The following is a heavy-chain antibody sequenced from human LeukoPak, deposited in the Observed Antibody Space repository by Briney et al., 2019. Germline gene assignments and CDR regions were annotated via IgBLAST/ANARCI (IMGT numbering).Heavy chain of an antibody. CDR3: ARSVDQWLLTFDY. J-gene: IGHJ4*02. D-gene: IGHD6-19*01. CDR2: IYYSGRT. Sequence: PSETLSLTCTVSGGSISSNYWSWIRQSPGKGLEWIGYIYYSGRTDYNPSLKSRVTISVDTSKNQFSLRLSSVTAAGTAVYYCARSVDQWLLTFDYWGLGTLVTASS. V-gene: IGHV4-59*01. CDR1: GGSISSNY.